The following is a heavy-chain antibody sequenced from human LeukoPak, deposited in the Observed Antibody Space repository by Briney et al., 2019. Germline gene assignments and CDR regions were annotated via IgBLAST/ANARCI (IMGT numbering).Heavy chain of an antibody. Sequence: AASVKVSCKASGGTFSSYAISWVRQAPGQGLEWMGRIIPIFDTANYAQNFQGRVTITADESTSTVYMELSSLRSEDTAVYYCARDRFQQMVLIPTLDYWGQGTLVTVSS. J-gene: IGHJ4*02. D-gene: IGHD3-3*01. CDR1: GGTFSSYA. V-gene: IGHV1-69*01. CDR3: ARDRFQQMVLIPTLDY. CDR2: IIPIFDTA.